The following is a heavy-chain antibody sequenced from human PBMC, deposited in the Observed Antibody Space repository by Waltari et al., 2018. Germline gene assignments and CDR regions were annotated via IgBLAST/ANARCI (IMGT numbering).Heavy chain of an antibody. D-gene: IGHD5-12*01. J-gene: IGHJ4*02. CDR3: ARGGVATPIRY. Sequence: QVQLQESGPGLVKPSETLSLPCPVSGGPISSHYWSWIRQPPGKGLEWIGYIYYSGSTNYNPSLKSRVTISVDTSKNQFSLKLSSVTAADTAVYYCARGGVATPIRYWGQGTLVTVSS. CDR1: GGPISSHY. CDR2: IYYSGST. V-gene: IGHV4-59*11.